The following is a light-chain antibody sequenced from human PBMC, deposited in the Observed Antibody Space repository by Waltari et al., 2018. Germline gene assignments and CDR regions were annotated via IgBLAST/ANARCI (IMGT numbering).Light chain of an antibody. J-gene: IGLJ2*01. CDR2: DVN. V-gene: IGLV2-11*01. Sequence: QSALTQPRSVSGSPGQSVTISCTGTSSDVGAFDYVSWYQHYPGKAPKCMLEDVNKRPSGVPDRFSGSKSGNTASVTISGLQAEDEAVYYCCSYAGTYILIFGGGTKLTVL. CDR3: CSYAGTYILI. CDR1: SSDVGAFDY.